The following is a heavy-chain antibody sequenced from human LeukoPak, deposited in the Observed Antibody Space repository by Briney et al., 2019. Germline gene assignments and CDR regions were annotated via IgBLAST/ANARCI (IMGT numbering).Heavy chain of an antibody. CDR3: ERALGF. J-gene: IGHJ4*02. D-gene: IGHD3-16*01. CDR2: VKPDGSDK. CDR1: GFTISSYW. V-gene: IGHV3-7*01. Sequence: GGSLRLSCAASGFTISSYWMIWVRQAPGKGLEWVASVKPDGSDKYYVDSVKGRFTISRDDAKNSLYLQMNSLRVEDTAVYYCERALGFWGQGTLVTVSS.